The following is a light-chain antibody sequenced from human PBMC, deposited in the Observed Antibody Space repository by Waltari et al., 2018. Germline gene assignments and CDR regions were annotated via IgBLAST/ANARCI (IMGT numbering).Light chain of an antibody. CDR1: QSISSY. V-gene: IGKV1-39*01. CDR2: AAS. J-gene: IGKJ5*01. CDR3: QQSYSTPSIT. Sequence: DIQMTQSPSSLSASVGDRVHITCRASQSISSYLNWYQQKPGKAPKLLIYAASSLQSGVPSRFSGSGSGTDFTLTISSLQPEDFATYYCQQSYSTPSITFGQGTRLEIK.